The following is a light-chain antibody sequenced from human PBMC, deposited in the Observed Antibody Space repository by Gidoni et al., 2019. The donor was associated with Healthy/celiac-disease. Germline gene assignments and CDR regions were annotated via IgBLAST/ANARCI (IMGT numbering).Light chain of an antibody. CDR3: QVWDSSTCVV. CDR1: NIGSKN. Sequence: SYELTQPLSVSVALGQTARITWGGNNIGSKNVHWYQQKPGQAPVLVIYRDSNRPSGIPERFSGSNSGNTATLTISRAQAGDEADYYCQVWDSSTCVVFGGGTKLTVL. CDR2: RDS. J-gene: IGLJ2*01. V-gene: IGLV3-9*01.